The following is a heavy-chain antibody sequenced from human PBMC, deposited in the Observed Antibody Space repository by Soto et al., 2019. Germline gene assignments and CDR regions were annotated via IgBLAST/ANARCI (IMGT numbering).Heavy chain of an antibody. CDR3: ARGLGNYYDSSGYYYFLDY. Sequence: GASVKVSCKASGYTFTSYGISWVRQAPGQGLEWMGWISAYNGNTNYAQKLQGRVTMTTDTSTSTAYMELRSLRSDDTAVYYCARGLGNYYDSSGYYYFLDYWGQGTLVTVSS. V-gene: IGHV1-18*04. D-gene: IGHD3-22*01. CDR2: ISAYNGNT. CDR1: GYTFTSYG. J-gene: IGHJ4*02.